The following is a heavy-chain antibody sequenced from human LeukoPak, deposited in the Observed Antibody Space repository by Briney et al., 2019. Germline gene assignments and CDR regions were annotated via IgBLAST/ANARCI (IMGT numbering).Heavy chain of an antibody. CDR2: ISYDGSNK. V-gene: IGHV3-30*14. CDR1: GFTFSSYA. CDR3: ARDNGSGSYRDY. D-gene: IGHD3-10*01. Sequence: PGRSLRLSCAASGFTFSSYAMHWVRQAPGKGLEWVAVISYDGSNKYYADSVKGRFTISRDNSKNTLYLQMNSLRAEDTAVYYCARDNGSGSYRDYWGQGTLVTVSS. J-gene: IGHJ4*02.